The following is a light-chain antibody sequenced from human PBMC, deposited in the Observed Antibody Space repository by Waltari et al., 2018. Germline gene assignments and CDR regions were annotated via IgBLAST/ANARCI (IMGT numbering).Light chain of an antibody. CDR3: QVWDSTYDHWV. CDR2: FDS. V-gene: IGLV3-21*04. J-gene: IGLJ3*02. CDR1: NIGSKS. Sequence: SYVLTQPPSVSVAPGKTATITCGENNIGSKSVHWYQQKPGQAPVLVIYFDSDRPSGIPDRFSGSNSGNTATLTVSGVEAGDEADYYCQVWDSTYDHWVFGGGTKLTVL.